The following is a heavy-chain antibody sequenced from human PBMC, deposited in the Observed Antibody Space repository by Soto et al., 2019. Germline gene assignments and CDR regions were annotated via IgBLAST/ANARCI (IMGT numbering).Heavy chain of an antibody. D-gene: IGHD6-19*01. J-gene: IGHJ4*02. Sequence: GASVKVSCKASVSIFNGYYIHWVRQAPGQGLEWMGWMNPNTGGANYAQKFQGKVIMTTDTSISTAYLELRSLTSDDTAVYYCAKVISTIGSKQWLAQTKHQALDYWGQGTLVTVSS. V-gene: IGHV1-2*02. CDR3: AKVISTIGSKQWLAQTKHQALDY. CDR2: MNPNTGGA. CDR1: VSIFNGYY.